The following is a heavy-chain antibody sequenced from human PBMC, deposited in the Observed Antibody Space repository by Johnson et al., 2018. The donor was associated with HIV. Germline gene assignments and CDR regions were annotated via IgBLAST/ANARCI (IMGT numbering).Heavy chain of an antibody. D-gene: IGHD4-11*01. J-gene: IGHJ3*01. CDR1: GFSFSNYA. CDR2: IQFDGSHK. CDR3: AKETRDSRSAFDV. V-gene: IGHV3-30*02. Sequence: QVRLVESGGGVVQPGGSLRLTCKASGFSFSNYAIHWVRQAPGKGLEWVTFIQFDGSHKYSADFVKGRFTISRDTSKKSVFLQMNNLRPEDTAVYYCAKETRDSRSAFDVWGQGTLVTVSS.